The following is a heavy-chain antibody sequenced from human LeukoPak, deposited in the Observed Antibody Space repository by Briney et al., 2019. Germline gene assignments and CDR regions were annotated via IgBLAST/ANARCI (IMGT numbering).Heavy chain of an antibody. CDR1: GFTFSSSS. D-gene: IGHD6-19*01. CDR3: ASGYSSGPVY. CDR2: ISSTSTTE. J-gene: IGHJ4*02. V-gene: IGHV3-48*04. Sequence: GGSLRLSCAASGFTFSSSSMNWVRQAPGKGLEWVSYISSTSTTEYYADSVKGRFTISRDNAKDSLYLQMNSLRAEDTAVYYCASGYSSGPVYWGQGNLVTVSS.